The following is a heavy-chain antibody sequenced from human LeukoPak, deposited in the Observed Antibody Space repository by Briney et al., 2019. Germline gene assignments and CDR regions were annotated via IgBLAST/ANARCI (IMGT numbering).Heavy chain of an antibody. CDR2: IIPIFGTA. V-gene: IGHV1-69*13. D-gene: IGHD6-19*01. CDR3: ARVSAGGIAVAGTPYYYYGMDV. CDR1: GGAFSSYA. Sequence: SVKVSCKASGGAFSSYAISWVRQAPGQGLEWMGGIIPIFGTANYAQKFQGRVTITADESTSTAYMELSSLRSEDTAVYYCARVSAGGIAVAGTPYYYYGMDVWGQGTTVTVSS. J-gene: IGHJ6*02.